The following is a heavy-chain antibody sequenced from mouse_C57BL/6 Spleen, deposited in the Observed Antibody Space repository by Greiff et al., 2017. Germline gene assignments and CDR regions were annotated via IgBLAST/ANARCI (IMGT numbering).Heavy chain of an antibody. J-gene: IGHJ3*01. CDR3: ARGGNSAWFAY. V-gene: IGHV1-4*01. D-gene: IGHD2-1*01. CDR2: INPSSGYT. CDR1: GYTFTSYT. Sequence: VQLQQSGAELARPGASVKMSCKASGYTFTSYTMHWVKQRPGQGLEWIGYINPSSGYTKYNQKFKDKATLTADKSSSTAYMQLSSLTSEDSAVYYCARGGNSAWFAYWGQETLVTVSA.